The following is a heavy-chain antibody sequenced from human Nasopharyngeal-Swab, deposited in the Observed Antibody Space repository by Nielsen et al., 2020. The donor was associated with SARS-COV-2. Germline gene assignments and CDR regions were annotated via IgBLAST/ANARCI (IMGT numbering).Heavy chain of an antibody. V-gene: IGHV4-31*03. CDR3: ARDYRGAGYYYYGMDV. J-gene: IGHJ6*02. CDR2: ISYRGST. D-gene: IGHD1-26*01. Sequence: LRLSCTVSGDSINSGDSCWNWIRQHPGKGLEWIGYISYRGSTYYNPSLKSRVTISVDTSKNQVSLNLSSVTAADTAVYYCARDYRGAGYYYYGMDVWGQGTTVTVSS. CDR1: GDSINSGDSC.